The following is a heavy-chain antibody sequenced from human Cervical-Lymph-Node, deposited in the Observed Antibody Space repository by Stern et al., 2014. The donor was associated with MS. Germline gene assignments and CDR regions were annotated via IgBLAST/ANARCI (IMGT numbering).Heavy chain of an antibody. CDR2: ISWNSDNI. CDR1: GLTFDDYA. V-gene: IGHV3-9*01. D-gene: IGHD6-13*01. CDR3: VKDGSSSLTRGAFGI. J-gene: IGHJ3*02. Sequence: EVQLVESGGGLVQPGRSLRLSCAVSGLTFDDYAMHWVRQVPGKGLEWVSGISWNSDNIGYAESVKGRFTISRDNVKNSLYLQMNTLRAEDTAFYYCVKDGSSSLTRGAFGIWGQGTMVTVSS.